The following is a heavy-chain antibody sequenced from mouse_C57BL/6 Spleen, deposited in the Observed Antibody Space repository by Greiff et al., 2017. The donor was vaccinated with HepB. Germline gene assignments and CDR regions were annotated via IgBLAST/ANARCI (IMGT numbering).Heavy chain of an antibody. CDR1: GYTFTSYW. Sequence: QVQLQQPGAELVKPGASVKLSCKASGYTFTSYWMQWVKQRPGQGLEWIGEIDPSDSYTNYNQKFKGKATLTVDTSSSTAYMQLSSLTSEDSAVYYCARPYYSNHCSFDYWGQGTTLTVSS. CDR2: IDPSDSYT. D-gene: IGHD2-5*01. J-gene: IGHJ2*01. V-gene: IGHV1-50*01. CDR3: ARPYYSNHCSFDY.